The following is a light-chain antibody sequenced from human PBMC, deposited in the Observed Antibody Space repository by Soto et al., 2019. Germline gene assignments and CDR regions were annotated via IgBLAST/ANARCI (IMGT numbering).Light chain of an antibody. CDR3: HQYNNWPLT. V-gene: IGKV3-15*01. Sequence: EIVMTQSPATLSVSPGERATLSCRASQSVDNNLAWFQQKPGQGPRLLIYGASTRATGIPARFSGSGSGTEFTLTISSLQSEDFAVYYCHQYNNWPLTFGGGTKVEIK. J-gene: IGKJ4*01. CDR2: GAS. CDR1: QSVDNN.